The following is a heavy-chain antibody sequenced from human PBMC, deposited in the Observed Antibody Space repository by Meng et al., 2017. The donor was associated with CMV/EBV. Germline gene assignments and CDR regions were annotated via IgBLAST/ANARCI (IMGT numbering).Heavy chain of an antibody. CDR3: AREVGYSYGDNWFDP. D-gene: IGHD5-18*01. J-gene: IGHJ5*02. Sequence: GESLKISCAASGFTFDDYAMHWVRQAPGKGLEWVSVIYSGGSTYYADSVKGRFTISRDNSKNTLYLQMNSLRAEDTAVYYCAREVGYSYGDNWFDPWGQGTLVTVSS. CDR2: IYSGGST. V-gene: IGHV3-53*01. CDR1: GFTFDDYA.